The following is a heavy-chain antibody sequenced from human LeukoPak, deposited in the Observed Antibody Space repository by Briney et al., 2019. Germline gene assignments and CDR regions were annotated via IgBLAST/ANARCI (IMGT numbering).Heavy chain of an antibody. Sequence: PGGSLRLSCAASGFTFSDYYMNWIRQPPGKGLEWIGNIYYSGSTYYNPSLKSRVTISIDTSKNQFSLKLNSVTAADTAVYYCARVPLKCDILTGYQPYYFDYWGQGTLVIVSS. CDR2: IYYSGST. J-gene: IGHJ4*02. CDR1: GFTFSDYY. CDR3: ARVPLKCDILTGYQPYYFDY. D-gene: IGHD3-9*01. V-gene: IGHV4-38-2*01.